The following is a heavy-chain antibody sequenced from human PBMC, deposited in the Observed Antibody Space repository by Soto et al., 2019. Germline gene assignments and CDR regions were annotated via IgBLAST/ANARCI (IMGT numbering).Heavy chain of an antibody. CDR3: AALGWFGELSPGGAFDI. Sequence: GGSLRLSCAASGFTFSSYAMHWVRQAPGKGLEWVAVISYDGSNKYYADSVKGRFTISRDNSKNTLYLQMNSLRAEDTAVYYCAALGWFGELSPGGAFDIWGQGTMVTVSS. D-gene: IGHD3-10*01. V-gene: IGHV3-30-3*01. CDR2: ISYDGSNK. J-gene: IGHJ3*02. CDR1: GFTFSSYA.